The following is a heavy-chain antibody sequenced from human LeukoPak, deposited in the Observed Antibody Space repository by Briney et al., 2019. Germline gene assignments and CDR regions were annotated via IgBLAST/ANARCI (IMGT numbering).Heavy chain of an antibody. CDR2: INPNSGGT. CDR3: ARVNKWIQLWNLFDY. Sequence: ASVKVSCKASGYTFTGYYMHWVRQAPGQGLEWMGWINPNSGGTNYAQKFQGRVTMTRDTSISTAYMELSRLRSDDTAVYYRARVNKWIQLWNLFDYWGQGTLVTVSS. V-gene: IGHV1-2*02. CDR1: GYTFTGYY. D-gene: IGHD5-18*01. J-gene: IGHJ4*02.